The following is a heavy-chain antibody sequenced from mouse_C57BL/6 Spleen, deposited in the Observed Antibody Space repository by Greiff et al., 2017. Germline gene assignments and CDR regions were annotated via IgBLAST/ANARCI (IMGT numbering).Heavy chain of an antibody. D-gene: IGHD1-2*01. CDR3: AKSRSTTANAMDY. J-gene: IGHJ4*01. V-gene: IGHV1-19*01. CDR2: INPYNGGT. Sequence: VQLQQSGPVLVKPGASVKMSCKASGYTFTDYYMNWVKQSHGKSLEWIGVINPYNGGTSYNQKFKGKATLTVDKSSSTAYMELNSLTSEDSAVYYCAKSRSTTANAMDYWGQGTSVTVSS. CDR1: GYTFTDYY.